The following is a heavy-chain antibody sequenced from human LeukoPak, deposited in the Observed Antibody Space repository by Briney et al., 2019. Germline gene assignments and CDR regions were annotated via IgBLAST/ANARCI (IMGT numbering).Heavy chain of an antibody. J-gene: IGHJ3*01. CDR1: GASINGYF. D-gene: IGHD5/OR15-5a*01. CDR2: VSHTGAT. Sequence: PSETLSLTCSVSGASINGYFWNWVRQTPEKGLEWVGYVSHTGATTTNPTLKSRVSITIDTSKSQISLTMTSVTAADSALYYCARDRRRSFYTFDLWGPGTIVSVS. V-gene: IGHV4-59*01. CDR3: ARDRRRSFYTFDL.